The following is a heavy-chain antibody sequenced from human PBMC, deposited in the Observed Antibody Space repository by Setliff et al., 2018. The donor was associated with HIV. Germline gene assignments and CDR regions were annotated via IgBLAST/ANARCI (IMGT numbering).Heavy chain of an antibody. CDR3: ARVFVDTAVLRVLEYYFDS. CDR1: SGSVSRSDYY. V-gene: IGHV4-39*07. CDR2: MYYSGST. D-gene: IGHD5-18*01. J-gene: IGHJ4*02. Sequence: SETLSLTCTVSSGSVSRSDYYWGWVRQPPGKGLEWIGSMYYSGSTYYTPSLKSRITISLDTSKNQFSLRMRSVTAADTAVYYCARVFVDTAVLRVLEYYFDSWGRGTLVTVSS.